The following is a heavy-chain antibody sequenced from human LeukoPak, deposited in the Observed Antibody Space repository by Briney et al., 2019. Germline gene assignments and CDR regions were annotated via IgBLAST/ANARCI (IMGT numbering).Heavy chain of an antibody. D-gene: IGHD5-18*01. CDR2: IIPIFGTA. CDR1: GDTFSSYA. J-gene: IGHJ4*02. CDR3: ASQEKGYSPYDY. Sequence: ASVKVSCKASGDTFSSYAISWVRQAPGQGLEWMGGIIPIFGTANYAQKFQGRVTITADESTSTAYMELSSLRSEDTAVYYCASQEKGYSPYDYWGQGTLVTVSS. V-gene: IGHV1-69*13.